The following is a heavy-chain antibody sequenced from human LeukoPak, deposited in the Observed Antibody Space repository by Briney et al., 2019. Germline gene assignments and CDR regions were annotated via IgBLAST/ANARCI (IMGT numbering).Heavy chain of an antibody. CDR3: ARDWHYAMDV. J-gene: IGHJ6*02. V-gene: IGHV3-74*01. CDR1: GFTFSRTL. Sequence: PGGSLRLSCAASGFTFSRTLMYWVRQAPGKRLVWVSRINSDGSSTTYADSVKGRFTISRDNAKNTAYLQMNSLRGEDTAVYFCARDWHYAMDVWGQGTTVTVSS. CDR2: INSDGSST.